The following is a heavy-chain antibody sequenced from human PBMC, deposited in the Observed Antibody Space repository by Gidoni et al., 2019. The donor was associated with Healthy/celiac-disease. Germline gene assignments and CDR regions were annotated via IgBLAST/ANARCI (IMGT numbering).Heavy chain of an antibody. CDR1: GATFTNYG. Sequence: QVQLVQSGAEVTKPRASVQVSCTASGATFTNYGISWVRQAPGQGLEWMGWISIYNGNTNYAQKLQGRVNMTTDTSTSTAYMERRSRRSDDTAVYYCAAGLVVAGRFDPWGQGTLVTVSS. CDR3: AAGLVVAGRFDP. V-gene: IGHV1-18*01. D-gene: IGHD6-19*01. CDR2: ISIYNGNT. J-gene: IGHJ5*02.